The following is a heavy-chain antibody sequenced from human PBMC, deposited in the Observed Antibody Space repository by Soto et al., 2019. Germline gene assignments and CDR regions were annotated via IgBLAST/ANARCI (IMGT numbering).Heavy chain of an antibody. D-gene: IGHD1-26*01. V-gene: IGHV1-8*01. Sequence: ASVKVSCKASGYTFTNYDINWVRQATGQGREWMGWMNPSNGNTGYAQKFQGRVTMTRDTSISAAYMELSSLTSADTAVYYCARFVRHQLPTIDYWGQGALVTVSS. CDR2: MNPSNGNT. J-gene: IGHJ4*02. CDR1: GYTFTNYD. CDR3: ARFVRHQLPTIDY.